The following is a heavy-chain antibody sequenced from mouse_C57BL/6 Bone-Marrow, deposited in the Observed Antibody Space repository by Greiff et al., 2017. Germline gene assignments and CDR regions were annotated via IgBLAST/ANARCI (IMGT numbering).Heavy chain of an antibody. Sequence: QVQLKESGAELARPGASVKLSCKASGYTFTSYGISWVKQRTGQGLEWIGEIYPRSGNTYYNEKFKGKATLTADKSSSTAYMELRSLTSEDSAVYFCARGNDYGYWGQGTTLTVSS. J-gene: IGHJ2*01. V-gene: IGHV1-81*01. CDR2: IYPRSGNT. CDR3: ARGNDYGY. D-gene: IGHD2-4*01. CDR1: GYTFTSYG.